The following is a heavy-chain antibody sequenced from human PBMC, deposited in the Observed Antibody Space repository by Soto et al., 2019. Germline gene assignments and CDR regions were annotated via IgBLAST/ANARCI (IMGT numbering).Heavy chain of an antibody. V-gene: IGHV1-3*01. D-gene: IGHD2-15*01. Sequence: ASVKVSCKASGYTFTSYVMRWVRQAPGQRLEWMGWINAGNGNTKYSQKFQGRVTITRDTSASTAYMELSSLRSEDTAVYYCARDRFDCSGGSCYYYYGMDVWGQGTTVTVSS. CDR2: INAGNGNT. CDR1: GYTFTSYV. J-gene: IGHJ6*02. CDR3: ARDRFDCSGGSCYYYYGMDV.